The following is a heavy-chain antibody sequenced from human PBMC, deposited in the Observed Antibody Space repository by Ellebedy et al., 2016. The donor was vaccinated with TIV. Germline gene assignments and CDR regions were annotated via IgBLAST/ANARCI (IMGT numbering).Heavy chain of an antibody. Sequence: GESLKISCAASGFTFSSYGMHWVRQAPGQGLQWVAVIWYDGSNKYYADSVKGRFTISRDNSKHMLHLQMNSLRAEDTVVYYCARDSVYGSGSYCLDNWGQGTLVTVSS. CDR2: IWYDGSNK. D-gene: IGHD3-10*01. CDR3: ARDSVYGSGSYCLDN. V-gene: IGHV3-33*01. J-gene: IGHJ4*02. CDR1: GFTFSSYG.